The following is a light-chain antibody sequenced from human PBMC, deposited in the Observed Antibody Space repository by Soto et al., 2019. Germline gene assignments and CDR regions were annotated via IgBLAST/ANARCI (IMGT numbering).Light chain of an antibody. Sequence: EIVLTQSPGTLSLSPGERATLSCRASQSVSSSYLAWYQQKPGQAPRLLIYGASGRATGIPDRSSGSGSGTDFTLTISRLEPEDFAVYYCQQYDSSPSFTFGPGTKVDIK. CDR1: QSVSSSY. J-gene: IGKJ3*01. V-gene: IGKV3-20*01. CDR3: QQYDSSPSFT. CDR2: GAS.